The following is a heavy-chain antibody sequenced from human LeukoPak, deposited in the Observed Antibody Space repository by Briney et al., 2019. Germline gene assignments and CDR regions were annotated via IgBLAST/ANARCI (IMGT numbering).Heavy chain of an antibody. V-gene: IGHV1-24*01. CDR3: ATSTPRMIRQDAFDI. D-gene: IGHD3-16*01. CDR1: GYTLTELS. J-gene: IGHJ3*02. Sequence: ASVNVSYKVSGYTLTELSMHWVRQAPGKGLEWMGGFDPEDGETIYAQKFQGRVTMTEDTSTDTAYMALSSLRSEDTAVYYCATSTPRMIRQDAFDIWGQGTMVTVSS. CDR2: FDPEDGET.